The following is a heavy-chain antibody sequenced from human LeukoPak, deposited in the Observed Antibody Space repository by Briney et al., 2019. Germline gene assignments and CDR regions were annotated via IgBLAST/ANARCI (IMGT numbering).Heavy chain of an antibody. CDR1: GFTFSSYS. V-gene: IGHV3-48*04. CDR3: ARVNVVVTVVGAFDY. D-gene: IGHD2-21*02. J-gene: IGHJ4*02. Sequence: GGSLRLSCAASGFTFSSYSMNWVRQAPGKGLEWVSYISSSGSTIYYADSVKGRFTISRDNAKNSLYLQMNSLRAEDTAVYYCARVNVVVTVVGAFDYWGQGALVTVSS. CDR2: ISSSGSTI.